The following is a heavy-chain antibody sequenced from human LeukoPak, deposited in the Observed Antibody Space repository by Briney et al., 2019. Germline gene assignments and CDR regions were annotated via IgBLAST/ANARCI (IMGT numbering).Heavy chain of an antibody. CDR1: GGSFGGYY. V-gene: IGHV4-34*01. CDR2: INHSGST. D-gene: IGHD1-1*01. Sequence: SETLSLTCAVYGGSFGGYYWSWIRQPPGKGLEWIGEINHSGSTNYNPSLKSRVTISVDTSKNQFSLKLSSVTAADTAVYYCARLRGTPTYYYYGMDVWGQGTTVTVSS. CDR3: ARLRGTPTYYYYGMDV. J-gene: IGHJ6*02.